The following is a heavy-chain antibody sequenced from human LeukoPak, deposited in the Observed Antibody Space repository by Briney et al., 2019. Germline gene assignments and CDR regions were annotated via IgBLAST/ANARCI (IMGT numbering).Heavy chain of an antibody. D-gene: IGHD3-3*01. CDR3: ARLGAGPTYYDFWSGYSSFYFDY. J-gene: IGHJ4*02. Sequence: SETLSLTCTVSGDSISSTSHYWDWIRQPPGKGLEWIGNIYFTGSTYYCPSLKSRITISIDTSKNHFSLKLSSVTAADTAVYYCARLGAGPTYYDFWSGYSSFYFDYWGQGTLVTVSS. V-gene: IGHV4-39*02. CDR1: GDSISSTSHY. CDR2: IYFTGST.